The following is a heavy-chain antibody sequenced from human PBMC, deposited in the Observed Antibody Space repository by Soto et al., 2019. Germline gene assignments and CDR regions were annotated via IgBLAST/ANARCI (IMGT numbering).Heavy chain of an antibody. D-gene: IGHD5-18*01. CDR3: ARDAAMGDYYHYGMDV. J-gene: IGHJ6*02. V-gene: IGHV1-2*04. Sequence: ASVKVSCKASGYTFTGNYLHWVRQAPGQGLEWMGWINPSSGGANIAQKFQGWVTMTRDTSIDTAYMELTRLRSDDTAVYYCARDAAMGDYYHYGMDVWGQGTPVTVSS. CDR2: INPSSGGA. CDR1: GYTFTGNY.